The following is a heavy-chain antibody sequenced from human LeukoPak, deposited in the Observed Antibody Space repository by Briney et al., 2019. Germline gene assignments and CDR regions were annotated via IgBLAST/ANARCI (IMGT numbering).Heavy chain of an antibody. CDR2: ISYSGST. J-gene: IGHJ3*02. CDR3: ARHPDYYDSSGYSDDAFDI. V-gene: IGHV4-59*08. CDR1: GGSISSYY. D-gene: IGHD3-22*01. Sequence: SETLSLTCTVSGGSISSYYWSWIRQPPGKGLEWIGYISYSGSTNYNPSLKSRVTISVDTSKNQFSLKLSSVTAADTAVYYCARHPDYYDSSGYSDDAFDIWGQGTMVTVSS.